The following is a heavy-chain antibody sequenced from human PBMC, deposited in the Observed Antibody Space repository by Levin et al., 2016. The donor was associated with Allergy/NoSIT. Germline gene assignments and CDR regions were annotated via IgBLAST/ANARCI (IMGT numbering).Heavy chain of an antibody. Sequence: VRQAPGKGLEWVSYITISSSTIYYADSVQGRFTISRDNAKNSLYLQMNSLRAEDTAVYYCANYYDSSGYYINWGQGTLVTVSS. J-gene: IGHJ4*02. CDR2: ITISSSTI. V-gene: IGHV3-48*04. CDR3: ANYYDSSGYYIN. D-gene: IGHD3-22*01.